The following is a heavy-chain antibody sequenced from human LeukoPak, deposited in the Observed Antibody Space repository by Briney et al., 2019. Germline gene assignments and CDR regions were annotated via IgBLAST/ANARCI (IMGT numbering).Heavy chain of an antibody. CDR3: ANELSYGDYSHSFAEN. J-gene: IGHJ4*02. CDR2: ISGSGGCT. Sequence: GGSLRLSCSASGFTFISYAMCWGAQAPGKGLDWFSGISGSGGCTYYAHSVKGRLTISRDNSRNTLYPRMNSLRDEDTAVYYCANELSYGDYSHSFAENWGQGTLVTVSS. CDR1: GFTFISYA. V-gene: IGHV3-23*01. D-gene: IGHD4-17*01.